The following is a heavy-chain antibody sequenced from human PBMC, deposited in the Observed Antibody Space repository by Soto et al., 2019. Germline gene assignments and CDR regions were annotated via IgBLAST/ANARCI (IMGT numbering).Heavy chain of an antibody. D-gene: IGHD3-22*01. CDR1: VFTFSDSV. CDR3: VKWHTSNFDSLPFTGFDF. CDR2: MSGDGRT. J-gene: IGHJ4*02. Sequence: GGSLRLSCVCSVFTFSDSVMAWVRQAPGKGLEWLSVMSGDGRTRYALSVTGRFTISRDNSKNTLYLKMRSLRAEDAAAYYCVKWHTSNFDSLPFTGFDFWGQGTQVTVS. V-gene: IGHV3-23*01.